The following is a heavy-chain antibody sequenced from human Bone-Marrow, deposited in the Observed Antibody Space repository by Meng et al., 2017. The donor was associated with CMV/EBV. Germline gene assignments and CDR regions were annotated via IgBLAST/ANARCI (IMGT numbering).Heavy chain of an antibody. J-gene: IGHJ4*02. Sequence: GGSLKISCAASGFTFSSYGMHWVRQAPGKGLEWVAVIWYDGSNKYYADSVKGRFTISRDNSKNTLYLQMNSLRAEDTAVYYCAKAVSGSYYGGDYWGQGTLVTVSS. CDR1: GFTFSSYG. CDR2: IWYDGSNK. CDR3: AKAVSGSYYGGDY. V-gene: IGHV3-33*06. D-gene: IGHD1-26*01.